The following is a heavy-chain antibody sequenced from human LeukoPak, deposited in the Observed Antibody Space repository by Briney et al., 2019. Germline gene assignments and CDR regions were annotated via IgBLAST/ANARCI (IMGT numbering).Heavy chain of an antibody. Sequence: GGSLRLSCAASGFTVSSNYMSWVRQAPGKGLEWVSVIYSGGSAYYADSVKGRFTISRDDSKNTLYLQMNSLRAEDTAVYYCAMTTVAGTFDYWGQGTLVTVSS. J-gene: IGHJ4*02. CDR1: GFTVSSNY. D-gene: IGHD6-19*01. CDR2: IYSGGSA. CDR3: AMTTVAGTFDY. V-gene: IGHV3-53*01.